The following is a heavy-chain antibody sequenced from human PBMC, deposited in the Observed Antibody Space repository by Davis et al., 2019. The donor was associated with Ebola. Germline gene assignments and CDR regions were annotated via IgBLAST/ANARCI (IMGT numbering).Heavy chain of an antibody. CDR2: ISGSGGST. CDR1: GFTFTSYA. D-gene: IGHD2-2*01. J-gene: IGHJ2*01. CDR3: AKGVYQLHYFPTLDWYFDL. V-gene: IGHV3-23*01. Sequence: GGALRLACAASGFTFTSYAMDWVRQAPGKGLEWVSAISGSGGSTYYADSVKGRFTISRDNSKNTLYLQMNSLRAEDTAVYYCAKGVYQLHYFPTLDWYFDLWGRGTLVTVSS.